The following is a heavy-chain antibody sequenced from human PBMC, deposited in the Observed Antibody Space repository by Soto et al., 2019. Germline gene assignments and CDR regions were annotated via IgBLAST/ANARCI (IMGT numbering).Heavy chain of an antibody. CDR2: VYYGGST. J-gene: IGHJ6*02. V-gene: IGHV4-39*01. CDR1: GCYISSSSYY. Sequence: PSETHSLTCPVSGCYISSSSYYWGWIRQPPGKGLEWIGNVYYGGSTYYNPSLKSRVTISVETSKSQFSLKLSSVTAADTAVYYCAGGDYYHSSGYYFYYYTMDVWGQGTTVTVSS. D-gene: IGHD3-22*01. CDR3: AGGDYYHSSGYYFYYYTMDV.